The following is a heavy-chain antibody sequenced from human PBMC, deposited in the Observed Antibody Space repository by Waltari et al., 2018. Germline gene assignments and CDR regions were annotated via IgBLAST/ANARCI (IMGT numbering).Heavy chain of an antibody. CDR3: ARECTVTGPGWCYYYGMDV. J-gene: IGHJ6*02. CDR2: INPNRGGT. CDR1: GYTFTGYY. V-gene: IGHV1-2*02. D-gene: IGHD4-4*01. Sequence: QVQLVQSGAEVKKPGASVKVSCKASGYTFTGYYMHWVRQAPGQGLEWMGWINPNRGGTNYAQKFQGRVTRTRDTSISTAYMELSRLRSDDTAVYYCARECTVTGPGWCYYYGMDVWGQGTTVTVSS.